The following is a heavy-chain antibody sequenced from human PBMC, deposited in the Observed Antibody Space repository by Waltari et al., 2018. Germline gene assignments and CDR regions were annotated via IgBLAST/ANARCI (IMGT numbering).Heavy chain of an antibody. J-gene: IGHJ4*02. CDR3: ARAPVIAAAGTTLFDY. CDR2: INHSGST. D-gene: IGHD6-13*01. Sequence: QVQLQQWGAGLLKPSETLSLTCAVYGGSFSGYYWSWIRQPPGKGLEWIGEINHSGSTNYNPSLNSRVTISVDTSKNQFSLKLSSVTAADTAVYYCARAPVIAAAGTTLFDYWGQGTLVTVSS. V-gene: IGHV4-34*01. CDR1: GGSFSGYY.